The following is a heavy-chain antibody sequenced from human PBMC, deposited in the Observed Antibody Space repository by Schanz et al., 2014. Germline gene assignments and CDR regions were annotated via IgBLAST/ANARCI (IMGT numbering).Heavy chain of an antibody. CDR2: ISGSATTI. CDR3: ARENLNWEAFDI. J-gene: IGHJ3*02. Sequence: QLQLVESGGGLVKPGGSLRLSCAASGFTFSDYYMSWIRQAPGKGLEWVSYISGSATTIYYADSVKGRFTISRDNAKNSLYLEMTSLRGEDTAVYYCARENLNWEAFDIWGQGTVVTVSS. D-gene: IGHD7-27*01. CDR1: GFTFSDYY. V-gene: IGHV3-11*01.